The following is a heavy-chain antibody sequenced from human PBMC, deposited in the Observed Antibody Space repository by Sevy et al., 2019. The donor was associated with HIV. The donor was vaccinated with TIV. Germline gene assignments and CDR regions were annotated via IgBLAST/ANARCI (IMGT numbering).Heavy chain of an antibody. CDR2: IFYSGSP. Sequence: SETLSLTCTVSSGSISSSTYYWAWIRQPPGKELEWIGSIFYSGSPYYNPSLQSRLTISVDTSKNQFSLKLSSVTAADTAVYYCASHNYSDRSGYYYPVWFDYWGRGTLVTVSS. V-gene: IGHV4-39*01. J-gene: IGHJ4*02. CDR3: ASHNYSDRSGYYYPVWFDY. CDR1: SGSISSSTYY. D-gene: IGHD3-22*01.